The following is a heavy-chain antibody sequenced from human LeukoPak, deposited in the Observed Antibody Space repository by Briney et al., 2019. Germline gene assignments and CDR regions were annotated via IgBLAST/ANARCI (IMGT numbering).Heavy chain of an antibody. Sequence: GGSLRLSCAASGFTFSSHWMHWVRQAPGKGLMWASRVKTDGSSVSYADSVKGRFTISRDNAKNTLYLQMNSLGAGDTAVYYCARGYGAFVDYWGQGTLVTVSS. CDR3: ARGYGAFVDY. CDR1: GFTFSSHW. J-gene: IGHJ4*02. D-gene: IGHD4/OR15-4a*01. CDR2: VKTDGSSV. V-gene: IGHV3-74*01.